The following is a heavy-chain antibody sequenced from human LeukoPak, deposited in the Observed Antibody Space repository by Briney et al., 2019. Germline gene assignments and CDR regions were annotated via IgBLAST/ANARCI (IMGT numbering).Heavy chain of an antibody. D-gene: IGHD4-17*01. CDR1: GYTLTELS. J-gene: IGHJ4*02. CDR2: FDPEDGET. V-gene: IGHV1-24*01. CDR3: ATQASTSTTVTTFDY. Sequence: GASVKVSCKVSGYTLTELSMHWVRQAPGKGLEWMGGFDPEDGETIYAQKFQGRVTMTADTSTDTAYMELSSLRSEDTAVYYCATQASTSTTVTTFDYWGQGTLVTVSS.